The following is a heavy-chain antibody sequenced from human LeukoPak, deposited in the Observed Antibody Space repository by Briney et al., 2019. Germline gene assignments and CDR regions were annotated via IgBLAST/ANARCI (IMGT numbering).Heavy chain of an antibody. J-gene: IGHJ6*02. CDR3: AKGIYDYGLDV. CDR2: ISASGDNT. CDR1: GFTFSTYA. V-gene: IGHV3-23*01. Sequence: GGSLRLSCAASGFTFSTYAMTWVRQAPGKGLEWVSLISASGDNTYYTDSVKGRFTISRDNSNNALYLQMKSLRVEDTAAYYCAKGIYDYGLDVWGQGTTVTVSS.